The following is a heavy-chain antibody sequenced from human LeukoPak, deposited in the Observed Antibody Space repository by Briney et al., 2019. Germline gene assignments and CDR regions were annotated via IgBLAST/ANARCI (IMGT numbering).Heavy chain of an antibody. Sequence: GEPLKISCKGFGYTFTSSLIGWVRQMPGKGLEWMRIINPGDTDTRYCPSFQGQVTISADKSTSTAYLQWSSRKASDTVMDYCARTDRWEGMDVWGQGTPVTVSS. CDR3: ARTDRWEGMDV. V-gene: IGHV5-51*01. CDR1: GYTFTSSL. CDR2: INPGDTDT. J-gene: IGHJ6*02. D-gene: IGHD1-26*01.